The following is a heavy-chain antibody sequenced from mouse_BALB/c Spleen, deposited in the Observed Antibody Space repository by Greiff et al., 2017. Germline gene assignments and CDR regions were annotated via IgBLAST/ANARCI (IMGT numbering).Heavy chain of an antibody. J-gene: IGHJ3*01. CDR2: IYPGDGDT. D-gene: IGHD2-4*01. V-gene: IGHV1-82*01. Sequence: VQLQQSGPELVKPGASVKISCKASGYAFSSSWMNWVKQRPGQGLEWIGRIYPGDGDTNYNGKFKGKATLTADKSSSTAYMQLSSLTSVDSAVYFCARSGYDYDDGAWFAYWGQGTLVTVSA. CDR3: ARSGYDYDDGAWFAY. CDR1: GYAFSSSW.